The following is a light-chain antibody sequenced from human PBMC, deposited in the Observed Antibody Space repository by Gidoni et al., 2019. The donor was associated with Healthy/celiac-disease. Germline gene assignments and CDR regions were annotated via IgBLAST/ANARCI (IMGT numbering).Light chain of an antibody. CDR3: CSYSGSYTWV. Sequence: QSALTQPRSVSGSHGQSVNISCTGTSSDVGGYNYVSWYQQHPGKAPKLMIYDVSKRPSGVPDRFSGSKSGNTASLTISGLQAEDEADYYCCSYSGSYTWVFGGGTKLTVL. J-gene: IGLJ3*02. CDR2: DVS. V-gene: IGLV2-11*01. CDR1: SSDVGGYNY.